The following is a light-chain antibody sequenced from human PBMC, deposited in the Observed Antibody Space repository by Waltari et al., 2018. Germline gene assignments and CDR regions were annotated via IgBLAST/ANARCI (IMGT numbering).Light chain of an antibody. CDR3: HHRSSWPPWA. J-gene: IGKJ1*01. CDR1: QSIYTY. CDR2: DTS. Sequence: EIVLTQSPATLALSPGEGATLSCRASQSIYTYLAWYQQKPGQAPTLLIYDTSKRATGIPARFSGSGSGTDFTLTISSLEPEDFAVYYCHHRSSWPPWAFGQGTKVEIK. V-gene: IGKV3-11*01.